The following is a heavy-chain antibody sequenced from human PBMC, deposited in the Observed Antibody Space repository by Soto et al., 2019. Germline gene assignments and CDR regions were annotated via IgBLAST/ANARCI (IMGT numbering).Heavy chain of an antibody. CDR3: ARHLEGYGMDV. CDR2: THPGDSDT. J-gene: IGHJ6*02. Sequence: RESLKISCKVSGYSFTSYWIGWVRQMPGKGLEWMGITHPGDSDTRYSPSFQGQVIISDDKSISTAFLQWSSLKASDTAMYYCARHLEGYGMDVWGQGTTVTVSS. V-gene: IGHV5-51*01. CDR1: GYSFTSYW.